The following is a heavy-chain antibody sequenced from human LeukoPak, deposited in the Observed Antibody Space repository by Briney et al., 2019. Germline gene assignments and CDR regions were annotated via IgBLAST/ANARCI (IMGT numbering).Heavy chain of an antibody. J-gene: IGHJ6*02. V-gene: IGHV1-18*01. D-gene: IGHD3-9*01. CDR1: GYTFSSYG. CDR2: ISAYSGNT. CDR3: ARGYYDILHGMDV. Sequence: ASVKVSCKASGYTFSSYGISWVRQAPGQGLEWVGWISAYSGNTIYAQKLQGRVTMTTDTSTSTAYMELRSLISDDTAVYYCARGYYDILHGMDVWGQGTTVTVSS.